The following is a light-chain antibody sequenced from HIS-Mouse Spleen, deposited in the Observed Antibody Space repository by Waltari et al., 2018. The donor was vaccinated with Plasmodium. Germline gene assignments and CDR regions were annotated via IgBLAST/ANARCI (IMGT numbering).Light chain of an antibody. CDR1: QGISNY. J-gene: IGKJ4*01. CDR2: AAS. V-gene: IGKV1-27*01. Sequence: DIQMTQSPSSLSASVGDRVTITCRASQGISNYLAWYQQKPVKVPKLLIYAASTLQSGVPSRFSGSGSGTDFTLTISSLQPEDVATYYCQKYNSAPPLTFGGGTKVEIK. CDR3: QKYNSAPPLT.